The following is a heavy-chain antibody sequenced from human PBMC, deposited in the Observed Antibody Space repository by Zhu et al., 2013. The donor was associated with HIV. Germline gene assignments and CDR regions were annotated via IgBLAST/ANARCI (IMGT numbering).Heavy chain of an antibody. Sequence: QVQLVQSGAEVKTPGASVRVSCRASGYTFTNYGISWVRQAPGQGLEWMGWISIYSGNTYYVQRLQGRVTMTTDTSTNTAYMELRSLRSDDTAVYYCARTPEWLFFDFWGPGNPGHRSPQ. D-gene: IGHD3-3*01. V-gene: IGHV1-18*01. CDR3: ARTPEWLFFDF. CDR1: GYTFTNYG. J-gene: IGHJ4*02. CDR2: ISIYSGNT.